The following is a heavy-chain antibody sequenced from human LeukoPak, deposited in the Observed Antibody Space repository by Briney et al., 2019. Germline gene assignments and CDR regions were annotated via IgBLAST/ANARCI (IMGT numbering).Heavy chain of an antibody. CDR2: ISSSGGST. CDR3: ARDSENVIGSNSHFDL. V-gene: IGHV3-21*01. J-gene: IGHJ2*01. CDR1: GFSISSVS. Sequence: GGSLRLSCAASGFSISSVSMNWVRQAPGKGLEWVSGISSSGGSTVYADSVKGRFTISRDNAKNSLYLQMNSLGAEDTAVYYCARDSENVIGSNSHFDLWGRGTLVTVSS. D-gene: IGHD1-26*01.